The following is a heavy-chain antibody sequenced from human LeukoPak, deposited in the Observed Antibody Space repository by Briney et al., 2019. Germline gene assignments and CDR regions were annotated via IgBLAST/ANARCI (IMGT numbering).Heavy chain of an antibody. J-gene: IGHJ4*02. CDR2: SSDSGEDT. D-gene: IGHD2-15*01. V-gene: IGHV3-23*01. Sequence: AGNLRLSCAASGFTFSNYAMSWVRQAPGKGLEWVSASSDSGEDTIYADSVKGRFTTSRDNSKNTLYLQMNSLRAEDTAVYYCAKRSFSGGSCNFDYWGQGTLVSVS. CDR1: GFTFSNYA. CDR3: AKRSFSGGSCNFDY.